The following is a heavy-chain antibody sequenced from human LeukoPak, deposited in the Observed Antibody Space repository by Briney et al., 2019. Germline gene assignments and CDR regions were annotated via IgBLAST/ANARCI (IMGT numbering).Heavy chain of an antibody. CDR3: ARDPRREYYYDSSARDY. CDR1: GYTFTSYG. D-gene: IGHD3-22*01. V-gene: IGHV1-18*01. Sequence: ASVKVSCKASGYTFTSYGISWVRQAPGQGLEWMGWISAYSGNTNYAQKLQGGVTMTTDTSTSTAYMELRSLRSDDTAVYYCARDPRREYYYDSSARDYWGQGTLVTVSS. J-gene: IGHJ4*02. CDR2: ISAYSGNT.